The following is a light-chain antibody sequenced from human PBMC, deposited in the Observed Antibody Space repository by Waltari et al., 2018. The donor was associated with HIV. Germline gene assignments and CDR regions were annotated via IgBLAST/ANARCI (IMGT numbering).Light chain of an antibody. J-gene: IGKJ4*01. V-gene: IGKV3-11*01. Sequence: EIVLTQSPATLSLSPGERATLSCRASQSVSSYLAWYQQKPGQAPRLLIYAASNRATGIPARFSGSGSGKDFTLTISSLEPEDFAVYYCQQRTNWPRLTFGGGTKVEIK. CDR3: QQRTNWPRLT. CDR1: QSVSSY. CDR2: AAS.